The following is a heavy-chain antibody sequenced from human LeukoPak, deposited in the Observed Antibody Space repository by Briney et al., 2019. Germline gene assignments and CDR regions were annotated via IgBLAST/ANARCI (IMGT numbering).Heavy chain of an antibody. CDR2: IIPILGIA. J-gene: IGHJ3*02. V-gene: IGHV1-69*04. Sequence: SVKVSCMASGGTFSSYAISWVRQAPGQGLEWMGRIIPILGIANYAQKFQGRVTITADKSTSTAYMELSSLRSEDTAVYYCASRSSLGYCSSTSCYRGLAAFDIWGQGTMVTVSS. D-gene: IGHD2-2*02. CDR1: GGTFSSYA. CDR3: ASRSSLGYCSSTSCYRGLAAFDI.